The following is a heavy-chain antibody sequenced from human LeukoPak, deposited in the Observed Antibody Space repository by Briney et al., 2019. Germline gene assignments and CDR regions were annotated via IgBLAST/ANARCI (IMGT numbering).Heavy chain of an antibody. CDR2: INHSGST. CDR3: ARDRYSGSYYNWFDP. CDR1: GFTFTHYA. V-gene: IGHV4-34*01. D-gene: IGHD1-26*01. Sequence: GSLRLSCAASGFTFTHYAMSWVRQPPGKGLEWIGEINHSGSTNYNPSLKSRVTISVDTSKNQFSLKLSSVTAADTAVYYCARDRYSGSYYNWFDPWGQGTLVTVSS. J-gene: IGHJ5*02.